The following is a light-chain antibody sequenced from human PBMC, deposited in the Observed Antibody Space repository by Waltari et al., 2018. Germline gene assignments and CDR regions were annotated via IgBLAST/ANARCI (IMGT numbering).Light chain of an antibody. CDR1: SGHSSNI. CDR2: VNSDGSH. Sequence: QLVLTQSPSASASLGASVKLTCTLSSGHSSNIIAWLQQQPGKGPRYLMQVNSDGSHRKGDEIPDRFSGSSSGAERYLTISSLQSEDEADYYCETGGHGTGVFGGGTKLTVL. V-gene: IGLV4-69*01. J-gene: IGLJ3*02. CDR3: ETGGHGTGV.